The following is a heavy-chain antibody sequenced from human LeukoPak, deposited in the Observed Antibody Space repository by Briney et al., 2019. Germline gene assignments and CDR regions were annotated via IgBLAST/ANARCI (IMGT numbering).Heavy chain of an antibody. CDR2: IYTSGST. CDR1: GGSISSSSYY. V-gene: IGHV4-61*02. CDR3: ARSPETKMVWGVTFDI. J-gene: IGHJ3*02. Sequence: SETLSLTCTVSGGSISSSSYYWSWIRQPAGKGLEWIGRIYTSGSTNYNPSLKSRVTISVDTSKNQFSLKLSSVTAADTAVYYCARSPETKMVWGVTFDIWGQGTMVTVSS. D-gene: IGHD3-10*01.